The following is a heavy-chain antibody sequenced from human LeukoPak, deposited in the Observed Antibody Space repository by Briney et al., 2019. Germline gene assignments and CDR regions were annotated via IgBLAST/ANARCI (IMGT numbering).Heavy chain of an antibody. CDR2: TYNSGST. V-gene: IGHV4-59*01. CDR3: AKDWELGS. CDR1: GASINSYY. Sequence: SETLSLTCSVSGASINSYYWNWIRQPPGKGLEWIGNTYNSGSTNYNPSLQSRVTISLDTSKNQFSLKMSSVTAADTAVYYCAKDWELGSWGQGTLVTVSS. D-gene: IGHD1-26*01. J-gene: IGHJ5*02.